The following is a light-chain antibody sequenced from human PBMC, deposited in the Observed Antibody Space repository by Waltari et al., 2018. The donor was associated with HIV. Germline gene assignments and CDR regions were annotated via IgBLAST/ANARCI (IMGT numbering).Light chain of an antibody. Sequence: SSELTQDPAVSVALGQTVRVTCQGDCLRSYYASLYQQKPGQAPVLVIYGKNNRPPGIPDRFSGSNSGTTASLTITGAQAEDEADYYCNSRDSSGKHLVFGGGTKLTVL. CDR2: GKN. V-gene: IGLV3-19*01. CDR1: CLRSYY. J-gene: IGLJ3*02. CDR3: NSRDSSGKHLV.